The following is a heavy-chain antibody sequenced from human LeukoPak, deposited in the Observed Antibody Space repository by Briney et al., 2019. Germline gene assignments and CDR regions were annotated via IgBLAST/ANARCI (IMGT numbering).Heavy chain of an antibody. D-gene: IGHD3-10*01. CDR2: ISYDGSNK. V-gene: IGHV3-30*03. Sequence: GGSLRLFCAASGFTFSSYGMHWVRQAPGKGLEWVAVISYDGSNKYYADSVKGRFTISRDNSKNTLYLQMNSLRAEDTAVYYCARTEGRLLWFGESGDYWGQGTLVTVSS. CDR3: ARTEGRLLWFGESGDY. CDR1: GFTFSSYG. J-gene: IGHJ4*02.